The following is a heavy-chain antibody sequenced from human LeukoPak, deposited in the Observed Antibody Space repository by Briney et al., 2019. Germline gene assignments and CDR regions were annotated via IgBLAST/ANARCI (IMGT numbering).Heavy chain of an antibody. D-gene: IGHD6-13*01. CDR1: GGSISSGSYY. CDR2: IYTSGST. V-gene: IGHV4-61*02. Sequence: SETLSLTCTVSGGSISSGSYYWSWIRQPAGKGLEWIGRIYTSGSTNYNPSLKSRVTISVDTSKNQFSLKLSSVTAADTAVYYCARRLAAAGPDYYYYYYYMDVWRKGTTVTVSS. J-gene: IGHJ6*03. CDR3: ARRLAAAGPDYYYYYYYMDV.